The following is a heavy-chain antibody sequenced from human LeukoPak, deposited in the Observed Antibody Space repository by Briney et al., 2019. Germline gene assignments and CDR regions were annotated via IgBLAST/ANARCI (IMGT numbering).Heavy chain of an antibody. D-gene: IGHD3-3*01. V-gene: IGHV1-2*02. Sequence: GASVKVSCKASGYTFTGYDMHWVRQAPGQGLERMGWINPNSGGTNYAQKFQGRVTMTRDTSISTAYMELSRLRSDDTAVYYCARGQDDFWSGYFPFDPWGQGTLVTVSS. CDR1: GYTFTGYD. J-gene: IGHJ5*02. CDR3: ARGQDDFWSGYFPFDP. CDR2: INPNSGGT.